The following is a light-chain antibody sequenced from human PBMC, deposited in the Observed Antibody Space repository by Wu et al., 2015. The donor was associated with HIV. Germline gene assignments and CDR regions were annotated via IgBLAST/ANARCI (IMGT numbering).Light chain of an antibody. Sequence: SXSVGGQTSPSLAGPVRVLVRGWPGISRNHGKAPNLLIYEASSLQSEVPSRFRGSGSGTEFTLTINTLQPDDFATYYCQQYKNYHTFGGGTKVEIK. V-gene: IGKV1-5*03. CDR2: EAS. J-gene: IGKJ4*01. CDR1: RVLVRG. CDR3: QQYKNYHT.